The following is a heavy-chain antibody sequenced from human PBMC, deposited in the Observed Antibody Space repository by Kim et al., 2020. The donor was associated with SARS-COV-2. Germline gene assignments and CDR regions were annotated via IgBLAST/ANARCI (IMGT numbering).Heavy chain of an antibody. CDR1: GYNFNNYD. J-gene: IGHJ4*02. CDR2: ISGSNGDT. D-gene: IGHD4-17*01. CDR3: ARGRTVTKDFDC. V-gene: IGHV1-18*01. Sequence: ASVKVSCKTSGYNFNNYDITWVRQAPGQGLEWLGWISGSNGDTSSAQKFQGRLSMTTDTSTTTAYMELRSLRSDDTAIYYCARGRTVTKDFDCWGQGTLVTVSS.